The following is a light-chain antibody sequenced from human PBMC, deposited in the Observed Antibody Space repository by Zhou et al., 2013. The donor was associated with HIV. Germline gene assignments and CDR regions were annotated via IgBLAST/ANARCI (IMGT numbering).Light chain of an antibody. Sequence: DIQMTQSPSSLSASVGDRVTITCRANDSITTYLNWYQQKPGKAPKLVIYGASNLQSGVPSRFSGSGSGTKFTLSISNLQVEDFATYYCQQSYSTPWTFGQGTKVEIK. V-gene: IGKV1-39*01. J-gene: IGKJ1*01. CDR1: DSITTY. CDR2: GAS. CDR3: QQSYSTPWT.